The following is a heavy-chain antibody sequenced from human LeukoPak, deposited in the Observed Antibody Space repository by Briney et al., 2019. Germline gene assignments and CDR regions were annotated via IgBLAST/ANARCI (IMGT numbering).Heavy chain of an antibody. D-gene: IGHD6-19*01. CDR3: VRDGMAGTPNAFDM. Sequence: GGSLRLSCAASGFFFCTYTMDWVRQAPGKGLEWVALILHDGSDKNYADSVKGRFTISRDNSKNTVHKQMNSLRPEDTAVYYCVRDGMAGTPNAFDMWGQGTMVTVCS. CDR1: GFFFCTYT. J-gene: IGHJ3*02. V-gene: IGHV3-30*04. CDR2: ILHDGSDK.